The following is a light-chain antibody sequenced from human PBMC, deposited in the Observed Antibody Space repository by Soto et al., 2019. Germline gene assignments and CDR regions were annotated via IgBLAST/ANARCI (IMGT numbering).Light chain of an antibody. Sequence: DIQMTQSPSTLPASVGDRVIITCRARQGLTNALVWYQQKAGKAPNLLIYKASNLVSGVPLRFSGSGSGTEFTLTISSLQPEDFATYYCQQHISYPRTFGQGTKVEI. CDR1: QGLTNA. CDR2: KAS. V-gene: IGKV1-5*03. J-gene: IGKJ1*01. CDR3: QQHISYPRT.